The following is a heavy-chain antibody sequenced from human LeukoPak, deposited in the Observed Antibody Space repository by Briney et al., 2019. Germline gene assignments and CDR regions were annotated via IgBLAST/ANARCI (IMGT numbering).Heavy chain of an antibody. Sequence: GGSLRLSCAASGFTVSSNYMSWVRQAPGKGLEWVSIIYSGGSTDYADSVEGRFTISRDKSKNTLYLQMNSLRAEDTAMYYCASPSSGQSFDIWGQGTMVTVSS. CDR2: IYSGGST. V-gene: IGHV3-53*01. D-gene: IGHD6-19*01. CDR3: ASPSSGQSFDI. J-gene: IGHJ3*02. CDR1: GFTVSSNY.